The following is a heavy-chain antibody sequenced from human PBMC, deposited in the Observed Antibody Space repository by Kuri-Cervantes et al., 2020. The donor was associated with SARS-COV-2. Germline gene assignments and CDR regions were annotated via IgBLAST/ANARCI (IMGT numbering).Heavy chain of an antibody. J-gene: IGHJ4*02. CDR1: GYSISSSNW. Sequence: LRLSCAVSGYSISSSNWWGWIRQPPGKGLEWIGYIYHSGSAYYNPSLKSRVTISVDRSKNQFSLRLTSVTAADTAVYYCARVVVTATYYFDCWGQGTLVTVSS. CDR2: IYHSGSA. CDR3: ARVVVTATYYFDC. D-gene: IGHD2-21*02. V-gene: IGHV4-28*03.